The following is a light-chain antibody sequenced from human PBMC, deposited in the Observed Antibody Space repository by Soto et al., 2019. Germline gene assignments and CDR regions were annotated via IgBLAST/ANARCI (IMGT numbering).Light chain of an antibody. CDR2: AAS. J-gene: IGKJ2*01. CDR3: QQSYSTPVT. Sequence: DIQMTQSPSSLSASXGDRVTITCRASQSISSYLNWYQQKPGKAPKLLIYAASSLQSGVPSRLSGSGSGTDFTLTISSLQPEDFATYYCQQSYSTPVTFGQGTKVDIK. CDR1: QSISSY. V-gene: IGKV1-39*01.